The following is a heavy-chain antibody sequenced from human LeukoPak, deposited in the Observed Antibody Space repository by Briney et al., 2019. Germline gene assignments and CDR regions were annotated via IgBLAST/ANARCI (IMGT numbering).Heavy chain of an antibody. J-gene: IGHJ4*02. CDR2: IKGSDK. D-gene: IGHD1-7*01. CDR1: GFTFSNYW. CDR3: ARDVDWNYDL. Sequence: GGSLRLSCVGSGFTFSNYWMNWVRQAPGKGLESVANIKGSDKGHVDSVKGRFSVSRDDARNSLYLQMDSLRAEDTAVYYCARDVDWNYDLWGQGTVVRVSS. V-gene: IGHV3-7*01.